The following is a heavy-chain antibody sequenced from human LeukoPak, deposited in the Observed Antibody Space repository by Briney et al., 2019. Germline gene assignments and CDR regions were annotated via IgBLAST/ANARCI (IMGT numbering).Heavy chain of an antibody. CDR1: GFTFGDYG. CDR2: ISGRGGAT. CDR3: AKDDYYDTSGYRD. D-gene: IGHD3-22*01. J-gene: IGHJ4*02. Sequence: GGSLRLSCEVSGFTFGDYGMSWVRQAPGRGLKWVSAISGRGGATYYADAVKGRFTMSRDNSKNTLYLQMNSLRAEDTAAYYCAKDDYYDTSGYRDWGQGTLVTVSS. V-gene: IGHV3-23*01.